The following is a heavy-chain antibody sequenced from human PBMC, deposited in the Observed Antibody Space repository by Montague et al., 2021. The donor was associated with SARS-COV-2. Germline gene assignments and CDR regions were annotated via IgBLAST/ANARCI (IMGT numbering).Heavy chain of an antibody. Sequence: SLRLSCAASGLTFSSYAMHWVRQAPGKGLEWVAVISYDGSNKYYADSVKGRFTISRDNSKNTLYLQMNSLRAEDTAVYYCAAPMVKDYWGQGTLVTVSS. V-gene: IGHV3-30-3*01. J-gene: IGHJ4*02. CDR2: ISYDGSNK. D-gene: IGHD5-18*01. CDR1: GLTFSSYA. CDR3: AAPMVKDY.